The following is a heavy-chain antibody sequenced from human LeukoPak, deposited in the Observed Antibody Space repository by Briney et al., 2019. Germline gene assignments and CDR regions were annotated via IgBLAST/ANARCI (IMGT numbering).Heavy chain of an antibody. V-gene: IGHV4-4*07. J-gene: IGHJ6*03. Sequence: SKTLSLTCTVSGVSISSYYWGWIRQPAGKGLEWIGRIYTSGSTNYNPSLKSRVTMSVDTSKNQFSLKLSSVTAADTAVYYCARQQQIYCSSTSSLESYYMDVWGKGTTVTVSS. D-gene: IGHD2-2*01. CDR3: ARQQQIYCSSTSSLESYYMDV. CDR2: IYTSGST. CDR1: GVSISSYY.